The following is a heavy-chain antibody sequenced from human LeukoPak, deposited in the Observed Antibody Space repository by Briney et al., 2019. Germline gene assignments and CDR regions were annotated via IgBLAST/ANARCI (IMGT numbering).Heavy chain of an antibody. CDR2: INPNSGGT. D-gene: IGHD6-19*01. J-gene: IGHJ4*02. CDR3: ARNLIPPPVAENY. V-gene: IGHV1-2*06. Sequence: ASVKVSCKASGYTFTGYYLHWVRQAPGQGLEWMGRINPNSGGTNSAQKFQGRVTMTRDTSISTAYMELSRLRSDDTAVYYCARNLIPPPVAENYWGQGTLVTVSS. CDR1: GYTFTGYY.